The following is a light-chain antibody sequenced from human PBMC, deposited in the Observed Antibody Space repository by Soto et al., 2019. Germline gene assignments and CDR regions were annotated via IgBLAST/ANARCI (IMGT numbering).Light chain of an antibody. J-gene: IGKJ5*01. CDR1: QSVSSN. CDR3: QQYNNYFT. CDR2: GAS. V-gene: IGKV3-15*01. Sequence: EIVMTQSPGTLSVSPGERATLSCRASQSVSSNLAWYQHKPGQAPRLLIFGASTRATGIPARFSGSGSGTEFILTISSLQSEDFAVYYCQQYNNYFTFGQGTRLEIK.